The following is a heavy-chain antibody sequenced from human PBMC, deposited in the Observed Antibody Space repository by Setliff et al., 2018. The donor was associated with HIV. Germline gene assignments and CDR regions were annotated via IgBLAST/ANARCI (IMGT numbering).Heavy chain of an antibody. J-gene: IGHJ4*02. D-gene: IGHD3-10*01. CDR3: ARSIYGSGSYPLDY. CDR2: FYTSGST. Sequence: PSETLSLTCTVSGGSISRGSYYWSWIRQPAGKGLEWIGRFYTSGSTNYNPSLKSRVTISVDTSKNQFSLKLSSVTAADTAVYYCARSIYGSGSYPLDYWGQGILVTVSS. V-gene: IGHV4-61*02. CDR1: GGSISRGSYY.